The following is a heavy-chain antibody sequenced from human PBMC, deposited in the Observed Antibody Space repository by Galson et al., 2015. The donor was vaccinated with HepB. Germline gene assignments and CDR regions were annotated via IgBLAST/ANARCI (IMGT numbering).Heavy chain of an antibody. CDR1: GFTFSSYG. D-gene: IGHD2-21*02. V-gene: IGHV3-30*03. J-gene: IGHJ4*02. Sequence: SLRLSCAASGFTFSSYGMHWVRQAPGKGLEWVAVISYDGSNKYYADSVKGRFTISRDNSKNTLYLQMNSLRAEDTAVYYCARDPLKVTAIPGYYFDYWGQGTLVTVSS. CDR3: ARDPLKVTAIPGYYFDY. CDR2: ISYDGSNK.